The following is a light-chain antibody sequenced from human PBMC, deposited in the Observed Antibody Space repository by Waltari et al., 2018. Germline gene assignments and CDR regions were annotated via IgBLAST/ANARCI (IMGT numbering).Light chain of an antibody. Sequence: QSALTQPATVSGYPGQSNPISCTGTSSDVGSYNLVSWFQQYPDKAPKLIIFEVNKRPSGVSNRFSGSKSGNTASLTISGLQAEDEADYYCCSYAGSGIYVFGSGAKVTVL. CDR2: EVN. CDR3: CSYAGSGIYV. CDR1: SSDVGSYNL. V-gene: IGLV2-23*02. J-gene: IGLJ1*01.